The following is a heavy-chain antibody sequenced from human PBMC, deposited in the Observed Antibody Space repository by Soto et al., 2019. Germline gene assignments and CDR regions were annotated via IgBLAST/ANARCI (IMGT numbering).Heavy chain of an antibody. Sequence: PGESLKISCKCSGYSFTSYWIAWVRQMPGKGLEWMGIIFPHDSDIRYSPSFEGQVTISADRSISTVYLQWSSLKASDTAMYYCASGSFPIPNPNGMDVWGQGTTVTVSS. CDR1: GYSFTSYW. V-gene: IGHV5-51*01. CDR2: IFPHDSDI. J-gene: IGHJ6*02. D-gene: IGHD3-10*01. CDR3: ASGSFPIPNPNGMDV.